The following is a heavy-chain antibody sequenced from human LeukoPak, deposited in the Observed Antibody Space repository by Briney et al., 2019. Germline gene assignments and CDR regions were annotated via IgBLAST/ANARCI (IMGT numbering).Heavy chain of an antibody. CDR3: ARDSSGIQVWLPLDY. J-gene: IGHJ4*02. CDR2: LYYNGKT. D-gene: IGHD5-18*01. CDR1: GGSISSSSYY. Sequence: KPSETLSLTCTVSGGSISSSSYYWGWIRQPPGKGLEWLGSLYYNGKTYYNPSLKSRLTISEDTSKNQFSLRLSSVTAADTAVYYCARDSSGIQVWLPLDYWGQGILVTVSS. V-gene: IGHV4-39*07.